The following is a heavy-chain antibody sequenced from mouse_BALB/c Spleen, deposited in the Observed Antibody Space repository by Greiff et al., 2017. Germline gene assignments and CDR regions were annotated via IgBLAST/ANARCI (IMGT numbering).Heavy chain of an antibody. CDR1: GFNIKDTY. CDR2: IDPANGNT. D-gene: IGHD2-3*01. Sequence: SGAELVKPGASVKLSCTASGFNIKDTYMHWVKQRPEQGLEWIGRIDPANGNTKYDPKFQGKATITADTSSNTAYLQLSSLTSEDTAVYYCARFDGYYVGLDYWGQGTTLTVSS. V-gene: IGHV14-3*02. CDR3: ARFDGYYVGLDY. J-gene: IGHJ2*01.